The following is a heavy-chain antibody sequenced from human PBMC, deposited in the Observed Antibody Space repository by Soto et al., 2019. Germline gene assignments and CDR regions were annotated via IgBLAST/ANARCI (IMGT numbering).Heavy chain of an antibody. CDR2: IKQDGSEK. J-gene: IGHJ2*01. CDR3: ASDWRSSWYDPWYFDL. CDR1: GFTLSSYW. Sequence: EVQLVEPGGGLVQPGGSLRLSCAASGFTLSSYWISWVRQAPGKVLEWVANIKQDGSEKYYVDSVKGRFTISRDNAKNSLYLQMNSLRAEDTAVYYCASDWRSSWYDPWYFDLWGRCTLVTVSS. D-gene: IGHD6-13*01. V-gene: IGHV3-7*01.